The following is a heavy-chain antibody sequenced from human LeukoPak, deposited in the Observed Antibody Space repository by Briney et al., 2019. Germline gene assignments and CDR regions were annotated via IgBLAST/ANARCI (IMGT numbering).Heavy chain of an antibody. V-gene: IGHV3-30*18. CDR1: GFTFSSYG. CDR3: AKGDYYYDSSPFDY. D-gene: IGHD3-22*01. CDR2: ISYDGSNK. Sequence: GGSLRLSCAASGFTFSSYGMHWVRQAPGKGLEWVAVISYDGSNKYYADSVKGRFTISRDNSKNTLYLQMNSLRVEDTAVYYCAKGDYYYDSSPFDYWGQGTLVTVSS. J-gene: IGHJ4*02.